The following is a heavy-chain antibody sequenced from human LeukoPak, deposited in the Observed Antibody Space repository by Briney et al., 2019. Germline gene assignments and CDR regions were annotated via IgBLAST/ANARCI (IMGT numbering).Heavy chain of an antibody. CDR1: GFTFSSYA. V-gene: IGHV3-23*01. CDR3: AKVGGAWELLRNGAFDI. D-gene: IGHD1-26*01. Sequence: QPGGSLRLSCAASGFTFSSYAMSWVRQAPGKGLEWVSAISGSGGSTYYADSVKGRFTISRDNSKNTLYLQMNSLRAEDTAVYYCAKVGGAWELLRNGAFDIWGQGTMVTVSS. CDR2: ISGSGGST. J-gene: IGHJ3*02.